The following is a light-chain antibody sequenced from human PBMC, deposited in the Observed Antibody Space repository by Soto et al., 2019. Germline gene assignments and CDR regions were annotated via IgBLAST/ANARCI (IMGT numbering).Light chain of an antibody. CDR3: QQYNDWPYI. CDR2: AAS. Sequence: DILMTQSPATLSVSPGERATLSCRASQSVTDKLAWYQQKPGQAPRLLIYAASSRATGIPARFSGSGSGTEFTLTISSLQSEDFAVYYCQQYNDWPYIFGQGTKLEIK. CDR1: QSVTDK. J-gene: IGKJ2*01. V-gene: IGKV3-15*01.